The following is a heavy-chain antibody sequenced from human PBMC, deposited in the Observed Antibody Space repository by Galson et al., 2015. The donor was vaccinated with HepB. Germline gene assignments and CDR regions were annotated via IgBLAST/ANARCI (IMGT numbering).Heavy chain of an antibody. J-gene: IGHJ5*02. D-gene: IGHD6-13*01. CDR1: GFTFSDYY. CDR3: ASGALISAAGTSWFDP. Sequence: SLRLSCAASGFTFSDYYMSWLRQAPGKGLEWVSYISSSSSYTNYADSVKGRFTISRDNAKNSLYLQMNSLRAEDTAVYYCASGALISAAGTSWFDPWGQGTLVTVSS. CDR2: ISSSSSYT. V-gene: IGHV3-11*06.